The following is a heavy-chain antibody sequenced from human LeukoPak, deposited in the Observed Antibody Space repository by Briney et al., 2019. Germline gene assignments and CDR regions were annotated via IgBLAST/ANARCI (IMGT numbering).Heavy chain of an antibody. CDR1: GYSFTSYW. D-gene: IGHD4-17*01. Sequence: GESLKISCKGSGYSFTSYWIGWVRQMPGKGLEWMGIIYPGDSDTRYSPSFQGQVTISADKSISTAYLQWSSLKASDTAMYYCARLSGDYGDRYYGMDVWGQGTTVTVSS. V-gene: IGHV5-51*01. CDR3: ARLSGDYGDRYYGMDV. J-gene: IGHJ6*02. CDR2: IYPGDSDT.